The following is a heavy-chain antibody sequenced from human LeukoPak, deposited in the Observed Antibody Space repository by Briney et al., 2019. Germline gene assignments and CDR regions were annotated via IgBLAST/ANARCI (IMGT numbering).Heavy chain of an antibody. CDR1: GGSISSSSYY. CDR3: ARDSGTTGEVKFDP. D-gene: IGHD3-10*01. J-gene: IGHJ5*02. CDR2: IHSGTT. V-gene: IGHV4-39*07. Sequence: SETLSLTCTVSGGSISSSSYYWGWIRQPPGKGLEWIGRIHSGTTTYNPSLKSRVTMSLDTSKSQVSLTLSSVTAADTALYYCARDSGTTGEVKFDPWGQGTLVTVSS.